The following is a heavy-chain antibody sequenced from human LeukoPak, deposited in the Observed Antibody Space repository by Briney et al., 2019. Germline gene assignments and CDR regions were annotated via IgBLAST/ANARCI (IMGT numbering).Heavy chain of an antibody. D-gene: IGHD6-19*01. J-gene: IGHJ4*02. CDR1: GFIFSQYS. V-gene: IGHV3-48*01. CDR2: IRSSSET. CDR3: AREGGGLTVAGRRGIDY. Sequence: GGSLRLSCAASGFIFSQYSMNWVRQAPGKGLEWVSHIRSSSETFYADSVKGRFTISRDNARNSLYLQMNNLRGEDTAIYYCAREGGGLTVAGRRGIDYWGQGSLVIVSS.